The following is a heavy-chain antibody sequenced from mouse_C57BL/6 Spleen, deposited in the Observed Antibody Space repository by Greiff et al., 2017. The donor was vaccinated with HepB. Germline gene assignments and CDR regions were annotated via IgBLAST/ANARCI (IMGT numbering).Heavy chain of an antibody. CDR3: AREAYYSNPFAY. V-gene: IGHV1-55*01. CDR1: GYTFTSYW. CDR2: IYPGSGST. J-gene: IGHJ3*01. Sequence: QVQLQQPGAELVKPGASVKMSCKASGYTFTSYWITWVKQRPGQGLEWIGDIYPGSGSTNYNEKFKSKATLTVDTSSSTAYMQLSSLTSEDSAVYYCAREAYYSNPFAYWGQGTLVTVSA. D-gene: IGHD2-5*01.